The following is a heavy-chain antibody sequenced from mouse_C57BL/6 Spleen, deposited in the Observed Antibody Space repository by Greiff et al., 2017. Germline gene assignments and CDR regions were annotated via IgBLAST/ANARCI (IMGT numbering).Heavy chain of an antibody. CDR1: GYAFSSSW. CDR3: ARANYYAMDY. Sequence: VQLQQSGPELVKPGASVKISCKASGYAFSSSWMNWVKQRPGQGLEWIGRIYPGDGDTNYNGKFKGKATLTADKSSSTAYMQLSSLTSEDSAVYFCARANYYAMDYWGQGTSVTVSS. V-gene: IGHV1-82*01. J-gene: IGHJ4*01. CDR2: IYPGDGDT.